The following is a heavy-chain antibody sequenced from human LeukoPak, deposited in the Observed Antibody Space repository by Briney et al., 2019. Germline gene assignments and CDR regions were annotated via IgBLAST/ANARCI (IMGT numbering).Heavy chain of an antibody. CDR1: GYTFTGYY. D-gene: IGHD2-2*03. CDR3: AARLDIVVVPAASRSTDDY. V-gene: IGHV1-2*02. Sequence: ASVKVSCKASGYTFTGYYMHWVRQAPGQGLVWMGWINPNSGGTNYAQKFQGRVTMTRDTSISTAYTELSRLRSDDTAVYYCAARLDIVVVPAASRSTDDYWGQGTLVTVSS. J-gene: IGHJ4*02. CDR2: INPNSGGT.